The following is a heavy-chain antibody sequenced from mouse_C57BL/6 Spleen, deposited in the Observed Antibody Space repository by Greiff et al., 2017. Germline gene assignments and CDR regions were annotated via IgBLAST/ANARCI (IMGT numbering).Heavy chain of an antibody. D-gene: IGHD2-2*01. Sequence: VKLQQPGAELVMPGASVKLSCKASGYTFTSYWMHWVKQRPGQGLEWIGEIDPSDSYTNYNQKFKGKSTLTVDKSSSTAYMQLSSLTSEDSAVDYCAKGGYDRGAWFAYWGQGTLVTVSA. CDR2: IDPSDSYT. CDR3: AKGGYDRGAWFAY. CDR1: GYTFTSYW. J-gene: IGHJ3*01. V-gene: IGHV1-69*01.